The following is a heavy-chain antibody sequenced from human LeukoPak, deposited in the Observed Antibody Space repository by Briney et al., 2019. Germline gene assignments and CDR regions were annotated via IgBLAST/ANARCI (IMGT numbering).Heavy chain of an antibody. CDR3: ARGSGERCFDY. D-gene: IGHD4-17*01. Sequence: PGGSLRLSCAASGFTVSNYYMGWVRQAPGKGLGWVSVIDSVGNTNYADSVKGRFTISRDNSKNTIYLQMESLQAEDTAVYYCARGSGERCFDYWGQGTLVTVSS. V-gene: IGHV3-66*01. J-gene: IGHJ4*02. CDR1: GFTVSNYY. CDR2: IDSVGNT.